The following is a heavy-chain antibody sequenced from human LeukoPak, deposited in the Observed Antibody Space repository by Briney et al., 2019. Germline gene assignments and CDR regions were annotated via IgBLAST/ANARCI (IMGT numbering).Heavy chain of an antibody. J-gene: IGHJ4*02. V-gene: IGHV4-30-4*01. CDR2: IYYSGST. D-gene: IGHD3-10*01. CDR1: GGSFSSGDYY. CDR3: ARRAGSKLAVFDY. Sequence: SQTLSLTCTVSGGSFSSGDYYWSWIRQSPGKGLEWIGYIYYSGSTNYNPSLKSRVTISVDTSKNQFSLKLSSVTAADTAVYYCARRAGSKLAVFDYWGQGTLVTVSS.